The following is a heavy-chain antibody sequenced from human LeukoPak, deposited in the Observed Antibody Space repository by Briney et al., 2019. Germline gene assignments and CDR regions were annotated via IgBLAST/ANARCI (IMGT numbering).Heavy chain of an antibody. J-gene: IGHJ4*02. CDR2: IKQDGSEK. CDR1: GFTFSSYW. V-gene: IGHV3-7*03. D-gene: IGHD2-15*01. Sequence: PGGSLRLSCAASGFTFSSYWMSWDRQAPGKRLEWVANIKQDGSEKYYVDSVKGRFTISRDNAKNSLYLQMNSLRAEDTAVYYCAREGCSGGSCYPDWGQGTLVTVSS. CDR3: AREGCSGGSCYPD.